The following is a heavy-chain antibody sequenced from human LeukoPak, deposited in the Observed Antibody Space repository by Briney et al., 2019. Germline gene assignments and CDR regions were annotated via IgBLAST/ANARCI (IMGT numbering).Heavy chain of an antibody. CDR1: GLTFSNFA. D-gene: IGHD2-8*01. J-gene: IGHJ3*01. CDR2: IIGSGDRT. Sequence: GXLRLSCAASGLTFSNFAMTWVRQGPGKVLELVSSIIGSGDRTYYAGSVKGRFTTSRDNSKNTLFLQMNSLRAEDTAIYYCAQDPNGDYIGAFDFWGQGTVVTVSS. CDR3: AQDPNGDYIGAFDF. V-gene: IGHV3-23*01.